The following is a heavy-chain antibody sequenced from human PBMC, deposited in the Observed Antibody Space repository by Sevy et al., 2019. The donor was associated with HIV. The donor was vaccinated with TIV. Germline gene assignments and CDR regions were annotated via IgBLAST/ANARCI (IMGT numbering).Heavy chain of an antibody. Sequence: SETLSLTCTVSGGSISSSNYYWGWIRQPPGKGREWIGTIYYSGSAYYNSSLKSRVTIFIDTSNNQFSLRLSSMTAADTAVYYCARRDYYGYSDVWGQGTLVTVSS. CDR2: IYYSGSA. D-gene: IGHD3-3*01. V-gene: IGHV4-39*01. CDR3: ARRDYYGYSDV. J-gene: IGHJ4*02. CDR1: GGSISSSNYY.